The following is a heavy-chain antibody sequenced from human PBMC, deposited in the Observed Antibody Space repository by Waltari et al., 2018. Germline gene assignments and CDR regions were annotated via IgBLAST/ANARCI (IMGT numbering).Heavy chain of an antibody. CDR3: AKALYSSSWYYFDY. V-gene: IGHV3-33*06. Sequence: QVQLVESGGGVVQPGRSLRLSCAASGFPFSSYGMHWVRQAPGKGLEWVAVIWYDGSNKYYADSVKGRFTISRDNSKNTLYLQMNSLRAEDTAVYYCAKALYSSSWYYFDYWGQGTLVTVSS. D-gene: IGHD6-13*01. CDR1: GFPFSSYG. CDR2: IWYDGSNK. J-gene: IGHJ4*02.